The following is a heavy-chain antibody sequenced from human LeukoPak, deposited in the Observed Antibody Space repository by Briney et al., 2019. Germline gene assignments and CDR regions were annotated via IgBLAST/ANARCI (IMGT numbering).Heavy chain of an antibody. V-gene: IGHV4-31*03. Sequence: PSQTLSLTCTVSGGSISSGGYYWSWIRQHPGKGLEWIGYIYYSGSTYYNPSLKSRVTISVDTSKSQFYLKLSSVTAADTAVYYCARVGNYYDRYYFDYWGQGTLVTVSS. CDR1: GGSISSGGYY. CDR3: ARVGNYYDRYYFDY. D-gene: IGHD3-22*01. CDR2: IYYSGST. J-gene: IGHJ4*02.